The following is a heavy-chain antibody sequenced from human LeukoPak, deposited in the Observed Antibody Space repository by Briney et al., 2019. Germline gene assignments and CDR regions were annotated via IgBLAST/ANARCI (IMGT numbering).Heavy chain of an antibody. CDR1: GGTFSSYA. V-gene: IGHV1-69*05. CDR2: IIPIFGTA. J-gene: IGHJ5*02. CDR3: AKCNGLRFLEWTYNCFDP. Sequence: SVKVSCKASGGTFSSYAISWVRQAPGQGLEWMGGIIPIFGTANYAQKFQGRVTITTDESTSTAYMELSSLRSEDTAVYYCAKCNGLRFLEWTYNCFDPWGQGTLVNVSS. D-gene: IGHD3-3*01.